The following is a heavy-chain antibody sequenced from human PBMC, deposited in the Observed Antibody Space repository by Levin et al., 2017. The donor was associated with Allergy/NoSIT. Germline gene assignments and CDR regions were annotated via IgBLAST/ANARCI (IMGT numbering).Heavy chain of an antibody. Sequence: GGSLRLSCAASGFTFSSYWMSWVRQAPGKGLEWVANIKQDGSEKYYVDSVKGRFTISRDNAKNSLYLQMNSLRAEDTAVYYCARDHENYDILTGYYTFHFDYRGQGTLVTVSS. CDR2: IKQDGSEK. D-gene: IGHD3-9*01. J-gene: IGHJ4*02. V-gene: IGHV3-7*04. CDR3: ARDHENYDILTGYYTFHFDY. CDR1: GFTFSSYW.